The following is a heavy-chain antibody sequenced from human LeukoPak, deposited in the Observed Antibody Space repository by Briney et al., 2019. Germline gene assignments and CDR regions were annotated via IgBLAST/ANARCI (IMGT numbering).Heavy chain of an antibody. Sequence: GGSLRLSCVASGFTFSRFNMHWVRQAPDKGLEWVALIWYDGTDTYYADSVKGRFTISRDDSKNTVYLQMNSLRAEDTALYYCARGFLDFDYWGHGTLVTVSS. CDR3: ARGFLDFDY. V-gene: IGHV3-33*01. CDR2: IWYDGTDT. D-gene: IGHD3-3*01. CDR1: GFTFSRFN. J-gene: IGHJ4*01.